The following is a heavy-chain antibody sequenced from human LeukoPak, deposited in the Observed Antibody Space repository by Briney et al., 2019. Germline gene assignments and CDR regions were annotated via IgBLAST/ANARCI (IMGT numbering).Heavy chain of an antibody. Sequence: GGSLRLSCAASGFTFRSYGMGWVRQAPGKGLEWVSAISGSGGSTYYADSVKGRFTISRENAKNSLYLQMNSLRAGDTAVYYCARDLRGYSYGASGFDYWGQGTLVTVSS. CDR2: ISGSGGST. D-gene: IGHD5-18*01. CDR3: ARDLRGYSYGASGFDY. CDR1: GFTFRSYG. V-gene: IGHV3-23*01. J-gene: IGHJ4*02.